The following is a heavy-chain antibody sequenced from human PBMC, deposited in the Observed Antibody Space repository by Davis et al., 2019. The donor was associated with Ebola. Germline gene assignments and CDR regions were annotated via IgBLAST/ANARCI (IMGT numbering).Heavy chain of an antibody. D-gene: IGHD3-16*01. CDR1: GFTFSSYA. J-gene: IGHJ6*02. CDR3: VKDLGPGVDYYYGMDV. Sequence: GGSLRLSCAASGFTFSSYAMHWVRQAPGKGLEWVAVISYDGSNKYYADSVKGRFTISRDNSKNTLYLQMKSLRAEDTALYYCVKDLGPGVDYYYGMDVWGQGTTVTVSS. V-gene: IGHV3-30-3*01. CDR2: ISYDGSNK.